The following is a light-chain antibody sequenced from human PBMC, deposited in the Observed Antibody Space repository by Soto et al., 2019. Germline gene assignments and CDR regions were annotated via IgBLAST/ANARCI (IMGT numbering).Light chain of an antibody. CDR1: QSLRSN. CDR3: QHYDNSPLST. CDR2: GAS. Sequence: EIVMTQSPATLSVSPGERATLSCRASQSLRSNLAWYQHKPGQAPRLLIFGASSRATGVPARFSGSGSGTEFTLTISSLQSEDVAVYYCQHYDNSPLSTFGPGTNVEIK. J-gene: IGKJ2*01. V-gene: IGKV3-15*01.